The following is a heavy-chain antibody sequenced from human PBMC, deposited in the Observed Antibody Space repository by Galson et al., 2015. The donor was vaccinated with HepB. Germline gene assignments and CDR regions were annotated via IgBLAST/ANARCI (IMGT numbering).Heavy chain of an antibody. CDR1: GYTFTGYY. Sequence: VKVSCKASGYTFTGYYMHWVRQAPGQGLEWMGRINPNSGGTNYAQKFQGRVTMTRDTSISTAYMELSRLRSDDTVVYYCARGTYYDSSGYYDLMDVWGQGTTVTVSS. CDR3: ARGTYYDSSGYYDLMDV. J-gene: IGHJ6*02. CDR2: INPNSGGT. D-gene: IGHD3-22*01. V-gene: IGHV1-2*05.